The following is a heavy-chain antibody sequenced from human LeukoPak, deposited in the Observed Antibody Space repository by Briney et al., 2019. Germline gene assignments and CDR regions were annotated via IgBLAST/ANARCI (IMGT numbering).Heavy chain of an antibody. CDR1: GFTFSYYY. J-gene: IGHJ4*02. CDR2: ISSSGSTI. CDR3: ARDPYYYDSSGYGY. D-gene: IGHD3-22*01. Sequence: GVPLRLSCAASGFTFSYYYMSLIPHALGKGLVWFSYISSSGSTIYYADSVKGRFTISRDNAKNSLYLQMNSLRAEDTAVYYCARDPYYYDSSGYGYWGQGTLVTVSS. V-gene: IGHV3-11*01.